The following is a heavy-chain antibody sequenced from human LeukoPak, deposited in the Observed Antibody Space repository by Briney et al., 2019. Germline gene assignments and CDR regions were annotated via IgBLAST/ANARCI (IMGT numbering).Heavy chain of an antibody. D-gene: IGHD5-24*01. V-gene: IGHV3-21*01. CDR1: GFTFSSYS. CDR2: ISSSSSYI. Sequence: GGSLRLSCAASGFTFSSYSMNWVRQAPGKGPEWVSSISSSSSYIYYADSVKGRFTISRDSAKNSLYLQMNSLRAEDTAVYYCASEGRDGYNLDYWGQGTLVTVSS. J-gene: IGHJ4*02. CDR3: ASEGRDGYNLDY.